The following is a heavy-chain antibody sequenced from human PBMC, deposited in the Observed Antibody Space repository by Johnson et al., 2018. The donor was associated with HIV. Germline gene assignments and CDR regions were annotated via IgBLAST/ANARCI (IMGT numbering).Heavy chain of an antibody. CDR2: IRYDGSNK. CDR3: ATDVAAAGQWVAFDI. J-gene: IGHJ3*02. CDR1: GFTFSSYG. D-gene: IGHD6-13*01. V-gene: IGHV3-30*02. Sequence: QVKLVESGGGVVQPGGSLRLSCAASGFTFSSYGMHWVRQAPGKGLEWVAFIRYDGSNKYYGDAVKGRIPISRDNSKNTLYLQMNSLRAEDTAVYYCATDVAAAGQWVAFDILGQGTMVTVSS.